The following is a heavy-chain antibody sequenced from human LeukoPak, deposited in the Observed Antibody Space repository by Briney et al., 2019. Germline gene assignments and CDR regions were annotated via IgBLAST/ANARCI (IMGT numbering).Heavy chain of an antibody. CDR2: IYHSGST. Sequence: SETLSLTCAVSGGSISSGGYSWSWIRQPPGKGLEWIGYIYHSGSTYYNPSLKSRVTISVDRSKNQFSLKLSSVTAADTAVYYCARVIGYCTNGVCPQWYFGLWGRGTLVTVSS. J-gene: IGHJ2*01. D-gene: IGHD2-8*01. CDR3: ARVIGYCTNGVCPQWYFGL. V-gene: IGHV4-30-2*01. CDR1: GGSISSGGYS.